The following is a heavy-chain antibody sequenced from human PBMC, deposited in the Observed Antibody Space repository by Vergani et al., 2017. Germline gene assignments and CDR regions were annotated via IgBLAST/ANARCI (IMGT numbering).Heavy chain of an antibody. Sequence: EAYLVQSGGGLVTPGGSLRLSCAASGFTFTSYGISWVRQAPGKGLEWVSGISASGGSTYYTDSVKGRFIISRDISKNTLYLQMSSLRADDTAVYYCAKDRPRDWETPLFLFDYWGQGTLVAVSS. V-gene: IGHV3-23*04. CDR3: AKDRPRDWETPLFLFDY. D-gene: IGHD1-26*01. J-gene: IGHJ4*02. CDR2: ISASGGST. CDR1: GFTFTSYG.